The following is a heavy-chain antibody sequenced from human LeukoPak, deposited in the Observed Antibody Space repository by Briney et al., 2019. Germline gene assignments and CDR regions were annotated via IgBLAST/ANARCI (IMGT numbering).Heavy chain of an antibody. D-gene: IGHD3-22*01. V-gene: IGHV4-39*01. CDR3: ARHSRGYYDSTGYYYGSHAFDI. CDR2: IYYSGTT. Sequence: SETLSLSCTVSGGSIISSTYYWGWIRQPPGKGLEWIGSIYYSGTTYYNPSLKSRVTISVDTSRNQFSLKLSSVTAADTAVFHCARHSRGYYDSTGYYYGSHAFDIWGQGTMVTVSS. J-gene: IGHJ3*02. CDR1: GGSIISSTYY.